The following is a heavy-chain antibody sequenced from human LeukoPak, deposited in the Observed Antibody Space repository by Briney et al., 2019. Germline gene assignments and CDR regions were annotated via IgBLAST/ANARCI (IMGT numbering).Heavy chain of an antibody. Sequence: SETLSLTCTVSGDSVSGYYWSWIRQPPGKGLEWIGYIYYSGSTNYNPSLKSRVTMSVDTSKNQFSLKLTSVTAADTAVYYCARDRFGRTTHFDYWGQGTLVTVSS. J-gene: IGHJ4*02. CDR2: IYYSGST. CDR3: ARDRFGRTTHFDY. V-gene: IGHV4-59*02. CDR1: GDSVSGYY. D-gene: IGHD4-17*01.